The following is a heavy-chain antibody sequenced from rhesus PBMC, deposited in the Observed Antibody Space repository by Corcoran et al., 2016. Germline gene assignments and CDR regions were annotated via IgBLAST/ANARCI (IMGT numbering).Heavy chain of an antibody. J-gene: IGHJ2*01. CDR2: IDPEDGET. D-gene: IGHD3-40*01. Sequence: EVQLVQSGAEVKKPGASVKISCKASGYTFTDSYLHSGRQAPGKGLEWVGRIDPEDGETLHAQKFQDRVTITADTSTDTAYMDLSSLTSEDTAVYYCATLTYDNGYFDLWGPGTPITISS. V-gene: IGHV1-111*02. CDR1: GYTFTDSY. CDR3: ATLTYDNGYFDL.